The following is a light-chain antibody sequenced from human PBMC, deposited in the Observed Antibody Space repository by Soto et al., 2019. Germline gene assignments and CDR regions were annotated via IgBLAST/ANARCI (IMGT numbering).Light chain of an antibody. Sequence: QSALTQPVSVSGSPGQAITISGTGTSSDVGGYNYVSWYQQHPGKAPKLMIYDVSNRPSGVSNRFSGSKSGNTASLTISGLQAEDKADYYCSSYTSSSTLGVFGGGTKLTVL. V-gene: IGLV2-14*01. J-gene: IGLJ2*01. CDR3: SSYTSSSTLGV. CDR2: DVS. CDR1: SSDVGGYNY.